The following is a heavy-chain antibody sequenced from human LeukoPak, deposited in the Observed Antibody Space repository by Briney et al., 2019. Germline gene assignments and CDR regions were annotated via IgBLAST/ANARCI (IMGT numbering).Heavy chain of an antibody. V-gene: IGHV3-33*01. CDR2: IWYDGSNK. Sequence: PGGSLRLSCAASGFTFSSYGMHWLRQVPGKGLEWVAVIWYDGSNKYYADSVKGRFTISRDNSKNTLYLQMNSLRAEDTAVYYCARDVRDDSSGYIDYWGQGTLVTVSS. CDR1: GFTFSSYG. J-gene: IGHJ4*02. D-gene: IGHD3-22*01. CDR3: ARDVRDDSSGYIDY.